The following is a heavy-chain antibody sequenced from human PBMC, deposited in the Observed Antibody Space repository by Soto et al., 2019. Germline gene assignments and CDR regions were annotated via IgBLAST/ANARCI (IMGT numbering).Heavy chain of an antibody. CDR2: ISSSGSTI. Sequence: QVQLVESGGGLVXPGGSLXLSCAXSGXXXXXXYMSXIRQAPGMGLEWISYISSSGSTIYYADSVKGRFTISRDNAKKSLYLQMNSLRAEDTAVYYCARRSAFDIWGQGTMATVSS. CDR1: GXXXXXXY. V-gene: IGHV3-11*01. CDR3: ARRSAFDI. J-gene: IGHJ3*02.